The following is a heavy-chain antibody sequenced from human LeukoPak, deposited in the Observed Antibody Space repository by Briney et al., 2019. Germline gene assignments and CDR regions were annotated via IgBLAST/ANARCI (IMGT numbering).Heavy chain of an antibody. V-gene: IGHV4-4*07. D-gene: IGHD4-11*01. CDR1: GVSFGGYY. Sequence: SETLSLTCTVYGVSFGGYYWGWIRQPAGKGLEWIGRIYTSGSTNYNPSLKSRVTISVDTSKNQFSLKLSSVTAADTAVYYCARGWDYIVNWGQGTLVTVSS. CDR3: ARGWDYIVN. J-gene: IGHJ4*02. CDR2: IYTSGST.